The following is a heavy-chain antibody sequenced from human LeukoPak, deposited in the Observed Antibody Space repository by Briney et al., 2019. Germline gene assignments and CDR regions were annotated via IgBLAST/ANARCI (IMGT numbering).Heavy chain of an antibody. Sequence: PGGSLRLSCAASGFTFSSYWMSWVRQAPGKGLEWVANIKQDGSEKYYVDSVKGRFTISRDNAKNPLYLQMNSLRAEDTAVYYCATPNYYDSSGYPKYFQHWGQGTLVTVSS. CDR1: GFTFSSYW. V-gene: IGHV3-7*01. J-gene: IGHJ1*01. CDR3: ATPNYYDSSGYPKYFQH. CDR2: IKQDGSEK. D-gene: IGHD3-22*01.